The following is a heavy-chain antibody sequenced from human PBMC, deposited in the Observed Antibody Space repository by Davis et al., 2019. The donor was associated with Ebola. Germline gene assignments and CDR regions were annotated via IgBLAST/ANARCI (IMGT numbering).Heavy chain of an antibody. V-gene: IGHV4-31*03. J-gene: IGHJ6*02. CDR3: ARAIVVVPAAIDYYYYGMDV. CDR2: IYYSGST. Sequence: PSETLSLTCTVSGGSISSGGYYWSWIRQHPGKGLEWIGYIYYSGSTYYNPSLKSRVTISVDTSKNQFSLKLSSVTAADTAVYYCARAIVVVPAAIDYYYYGMDVWGQGTTVTVSS. CDR1: GGSISSGGYY. D-gene: IGHD2-2*02.